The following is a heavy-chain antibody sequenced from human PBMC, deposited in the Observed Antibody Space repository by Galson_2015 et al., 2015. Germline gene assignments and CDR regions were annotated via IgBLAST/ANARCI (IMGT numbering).Heavy chain of an antibody. CDR3: AKDWGIKMVRGLNSADF. CDR2: ISANGVST. Sequence: SLRLSCAASGFTFSTYAMSWVRQAPGKGLEWVSSISANGVSTYYADSVKGRFTISRDNSKNTLYLQMNSLRAEDTAVYYCAKDWGIKMVRGLNSADFWGRGTLSTVSS. D-gene: IGHD3-10*01. V-gene: IGHV3-23*01. J-gene: IGHJ4*02. CDR1: GFTFSTYA.